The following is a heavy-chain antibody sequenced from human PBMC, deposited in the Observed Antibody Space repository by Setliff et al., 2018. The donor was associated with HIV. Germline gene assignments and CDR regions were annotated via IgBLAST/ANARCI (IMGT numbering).Heavy chain of an antibody. CDR3: ARDLSGYTFGY. Sequence: SETLSLTCTVSGGSISTSGTYWSWIRQHPERGLEWIGYIHFSGGTYYNPSLPSLESRVTISVDTSKNQFSLMLKSVTAADTAVYFCARDLSGYTFGYWGHGTLVTVSS. J-gene: IGHJ4*03. CDR2: IHFSGGT. V-gene: IGHV4-31*03. CDR1: GGSISTSGTY. D-gene: IGHD3-22*01.